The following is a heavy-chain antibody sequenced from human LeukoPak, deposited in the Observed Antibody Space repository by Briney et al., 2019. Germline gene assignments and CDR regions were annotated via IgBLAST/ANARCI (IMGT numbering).Heavy chain of an antibody. CDR2: IIPIFGTA. CDR1: GYTFTSHG. D-gene: IGHD5-12*01. CDR3: ASQWLRFSGWFDP. J-gene: IGHJ5*02. V-gene: IGHV1-69*05. Sequence: SVKVSCKASGYTFTSHGISWVRQAPGQGLEWMGGIIPIFGTANYAQKFQGRVTITTDESTSTAYMELSSLRSEDTAVYYCASQWLRFSGWFDPWGQGTLVTVSS.